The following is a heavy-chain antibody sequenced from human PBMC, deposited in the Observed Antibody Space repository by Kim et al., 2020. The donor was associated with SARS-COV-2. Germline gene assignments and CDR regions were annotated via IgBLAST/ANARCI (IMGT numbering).Heavy chain of an antibody. J-gene: IGHJ3*02. CDR3: ARGGHIVVVTPIFYAFDI. CDR1: GGSISSGDYY. CDR2: IYYSGST. D-gene: IGHD2-21*02. V-gene: IGHV4-30-4*01. Sequence: SETLSLTCTVSGGSISSGDYYWSWIRQPPGKGLEWIGYIYYSGSTYYNPSLKSRVSISVDTSKNQFSLKLSSVTAADTAVYYCARGGHIVVVTPIFYAFDIWGRGTMVTVSS.